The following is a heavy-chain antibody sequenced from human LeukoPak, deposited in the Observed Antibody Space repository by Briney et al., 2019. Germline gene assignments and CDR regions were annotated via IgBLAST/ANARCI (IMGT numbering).Heavy chain of an antibody. J-gene: IGHJ3*02. CDR1: GGSISSSNW. V-gene: IGHV4-4*02. CDR2: MYHSGST. D-gene: IGHD1-26*01. Sequence: PSGTLSLTCAVSGGSISSSNWWSWVRQPPGKGLEWIGEMYHSGSTNYNPSLKSRVTISVDKSKNQFSLKLSSVTAADTAVYYCARDSRRELLHAFDIWGQGTMVTVSS. CDR3: ARDSRRELLHAFDI.